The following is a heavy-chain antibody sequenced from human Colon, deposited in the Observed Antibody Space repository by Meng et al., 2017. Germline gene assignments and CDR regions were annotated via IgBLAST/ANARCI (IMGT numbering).Heavy chain of an antibody. CDR3: ARGSDSGSYYGSEYFQH. Sequence: GGSLRPSCAASGSTFSSYWMHWVRQAPGKGLVWVSRMNSDGSGTSYADSVKGRFTIARDNAKNMLYLQMNSLRAEDTAVYYCARGSDSGSYYGSEYFQHWGQGTLVTVSS. CDR1: GSTFSSYW. J-gene: IGHJ1*01. CDR2: MNSDGSGT. D-gene: IGHD1-26*01. V-gene: IGHV3-74*01.